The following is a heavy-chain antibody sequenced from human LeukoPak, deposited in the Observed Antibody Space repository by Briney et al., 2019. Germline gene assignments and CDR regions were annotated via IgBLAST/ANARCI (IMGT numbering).Heavy chain of an antibody. CDR3: ARTGTAMVSAFAI. CDR1: GFTFSRYW. D-gene: IGHD5-18*01. Sequence: GGSLRLSCAASGFTFSRYWMHWVRQAPGKGLVWVSRINSDGSSTNYADSVKGRFTISRDNAKNTLYLQMNSLRAEDTSVYYCARTGTAMVSAFAIWGQGTMVTVSS. J-gene: IGHJ3*02. CDR2: INSDGSST. V-gene: IGHV3-74*01.